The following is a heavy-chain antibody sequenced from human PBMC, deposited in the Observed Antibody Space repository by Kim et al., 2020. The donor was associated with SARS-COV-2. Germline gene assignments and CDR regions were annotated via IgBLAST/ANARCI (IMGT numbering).Heavy chain of an antibody. CDR2: K. J-gene: IGHJ5*02. CDR3: AHIVEDWFDP. V-gene: IGHV2-5*01. D-gene: IGHD3-3*01. Sequence: KRYSPSLKSRLTITKDTSKNQVVLTMTNMDPVDTATYYCAHIVEDWFDPWGQGTLVTVSS.